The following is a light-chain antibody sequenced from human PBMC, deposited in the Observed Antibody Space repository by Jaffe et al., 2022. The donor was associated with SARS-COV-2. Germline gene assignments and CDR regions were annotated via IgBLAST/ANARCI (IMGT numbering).Light chain of an antibody. V-gene: IGLV3-1*01. Sequence: SYELTQPPSVSVSPGQTASIPCSGDKLGNKYVCWYQQRPGQSPVLVMYQDTKRPSGIPERFSGSNSGNTATLTISGTQALDEADYYCQAWDSTTVVFGGGTKLTIL. CDR2: QDT. CDR3: QAWDSTTVV. J-gene: IGLJ2*01. CDR1: KLGNKY.